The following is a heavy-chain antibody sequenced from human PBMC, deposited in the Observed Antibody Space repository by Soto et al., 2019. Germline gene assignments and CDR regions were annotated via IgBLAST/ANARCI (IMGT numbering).Heavy chain of an antibody. Sequence: GGSLRLSCAASGSGFTFSSYAMTWVRQAPWRGLEWVSVISTDGETTNYADSVQGRFTISRDNSRNTLYLQMNSLRVDDSAIYYCAQYTCTTSSCNRWFDPWGQGXLVTVYS. CDR3: AQYTCTTSSCNRWFDP. CDR1: GSGFTFSSYA. J-gene: IGHJ5*02. CDR2: ISTDGETT. V-gene: IGHV3-23*01. D-gene: IGHD2-2*02.